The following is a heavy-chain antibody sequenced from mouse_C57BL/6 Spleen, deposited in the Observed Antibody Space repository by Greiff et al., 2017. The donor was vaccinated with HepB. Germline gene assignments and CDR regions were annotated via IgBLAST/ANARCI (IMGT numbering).Heavy chain of an antibody. CDR2: ISSGSSTI. CDR3: ARGGYGIKWYFDV. Sequence: EVKLMESGGGLVKPGGSLKLSCAASGFTFSDYGMHWVRQAPEKGLEWVAYISSGSSTIYYADTVKGRFTISRDNAKNTLFLQMTSLRSEDTAMYYCARGGYGIKWYFDVWGTGTTVTVSS. D-gene: IGHD2-10*02. V-gene: IGHV5-17*01. J-gene: IGHJ1*03. CDR1: GFTFSDYG.